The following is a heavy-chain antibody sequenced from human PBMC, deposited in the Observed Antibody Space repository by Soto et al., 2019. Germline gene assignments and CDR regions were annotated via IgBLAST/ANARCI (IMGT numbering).Heavy chain of an antibody. CDR3: AREKPRFHYDSSGQPPIGY. J-gene: IGHJ4*02. V-gene: IGHV3-48*02. D-gene: IGHD3-22*01. CDR2: ISSSSGTI. Sequence: PGGSLRLSCAASGFTFSTYSMNWVRQAPGKGLEWVSYISSSSGTIYYADSVKGRFTVSRDNAKNSLYLQMNSLRDEDTAVYYCAREKPRFHYDSSGQPPIGYWGQGTLVTVS. CDR1: GFTFSTYS.